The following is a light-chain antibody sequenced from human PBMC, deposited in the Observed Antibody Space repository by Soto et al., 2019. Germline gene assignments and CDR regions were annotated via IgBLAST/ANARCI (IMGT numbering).Light chain of an antibody. J-gene: IGKJ4*01. CDR3: MQALQTPLT. CDR1: QSLLYGNGYNY. Sequence: DIVMTQSPLSLPVTPGDPSSVSCSSSQSLLYGNGYNYLDWYLQKPGQSPQLLIYLGSNRASGVPDRFSGSGSGTDFTLKISRVEAEDVGVYYCMQALQTPLTFGGGTKVDIK. CDR2: LGS. V-gene: IGKV2-28*01.